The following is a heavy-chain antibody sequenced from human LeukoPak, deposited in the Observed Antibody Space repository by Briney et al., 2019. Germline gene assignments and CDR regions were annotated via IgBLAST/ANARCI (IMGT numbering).Heavy chain of an antibody. D-gene: IGHD2-15*01. Sequence: ASVKVSCKASGYTFTGYGISWVRQAPGQGLEWMGWIGAYNGNTNYAQKLQGRVTMTTDTSTSTAYMELRSLRSDDTAVYYCARDDCSGGSCYPDAFDIWGQGTMVTVSS. CDR2: IGAYNGNT. CDR1: GYTFTGYG. CDR3: ARDDCSGGSCYPDAFDI. V-gene: IGHV1-18*01. J-gene: IGHJ3*02.